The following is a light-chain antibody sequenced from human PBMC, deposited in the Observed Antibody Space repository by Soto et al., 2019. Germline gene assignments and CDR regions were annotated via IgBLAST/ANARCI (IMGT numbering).Light chain of an antibody. V-gene: IGKV3-11*01. CDR2: DAS. Sequence: EIVLTQSPATLSLSPGERATLSCRASQSVSGYLAWYQQKPGQAPRLLIYDASNRATGIPARFGGSGSGTDFTLTISSLEPEDFAVYYCQQRTNWPPVLTFGGGTKVEIK. CDR1: QSVSGY. CDR3: QQRTNWPPVLT. J-gene: IGKJ4*01.